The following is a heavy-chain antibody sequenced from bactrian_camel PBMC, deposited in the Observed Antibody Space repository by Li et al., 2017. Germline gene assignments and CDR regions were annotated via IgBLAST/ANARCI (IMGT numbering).Heavy chain of an antibody. CDR3: APDSSPQMGCY. Sequence: DVQLVESGGGSVQAGGSLRLSCEASGFAYSSYYMAWFRVAPGKEHEGVASIGVGGTATQYADSVEGRFIISQDNAKTTTWLQMSNLKLDDTAMYYCAPDSSPQMGCYWTRGTQVTVS. J-gene: IGHJ4*01. CDR1: GFAYSSYY. D-gene: IGHD5*01. V-gene: IGHV3S40*01. CDR2: IGVGGTAT.